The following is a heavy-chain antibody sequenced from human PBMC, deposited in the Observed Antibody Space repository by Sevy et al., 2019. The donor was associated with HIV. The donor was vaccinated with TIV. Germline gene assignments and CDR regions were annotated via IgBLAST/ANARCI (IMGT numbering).Heavy chain of an antibody. CDR2: ISSSSSAI. V-gene: IGHV3-48*02. CDR3: ARDAGILGARAAEYFQH. J-gene: IGHJ1*01. CDR1: GFTLSSYS. D-gene: IGHD1-26*01. Sequence: GGSLRLSCPASGFTLSSYSMNWVRQAPGKGLEWVSYISSSSSAIYYAHSVKGRFTISRDNAKNSLYLQMNSLRDEDTAVYYCARDAGILGARAAEYFQHWGQGTLVTVSS.